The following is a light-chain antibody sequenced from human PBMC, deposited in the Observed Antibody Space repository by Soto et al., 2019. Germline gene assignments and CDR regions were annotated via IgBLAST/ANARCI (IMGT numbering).Light chain of an antibody. V-gene: IGKV3-15*01. CDR1: QSVSSN. CDR3: QQYNNWPPYT. J-gene: IGKJ2*01. Sequence: EIVMTQSPATLSVSPGERVTLSCRASQSVSSNLAWYQQKPGQAPRLLIYGASTRATGIPARFSGSRSGTEFTLTINGLQSEDFAVYYCQQYNNWPPYTFGQGTKLEIQ. CDR2: GAS.